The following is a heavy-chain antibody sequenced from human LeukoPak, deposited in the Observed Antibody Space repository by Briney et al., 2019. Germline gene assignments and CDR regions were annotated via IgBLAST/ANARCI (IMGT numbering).Heavy chain of an antibody. CDR1: GYTFTTYG. D-gene: IGHD3-3*01. CDR3: ATKVRDRFLEWLSSFDY. Sequence: ASVKVSCKASGYTFTTYGITWVRQAPGQGLEWMGWISTYDGDTNYAQKLQGRVTMTTDTSTNTAYMELRSLRSDDTAVYYCATKVRDRFLEWLSSFDYWGQGTLVTVSS. CDR2: ISTYDGDT. J-gene: IGHJ4*02. V-gene: IGHV1-18*01.